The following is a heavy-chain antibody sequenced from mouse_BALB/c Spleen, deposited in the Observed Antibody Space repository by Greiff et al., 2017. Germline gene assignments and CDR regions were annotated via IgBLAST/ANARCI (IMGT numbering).Heavy chain of an antibody. CDR3: ASYYGSSYGDY. J-gene: IGHJ2*01. CDR2: ISSGGST. D-gene: IGHD1-1*01. V-gene: IGHV5-6-5*01. CDR1: GFTFSSYA. Sequence: EVKLVESGGGLVKPGGSLKLSCAASGFTFSSYAMSWVRQTPEKRLEWVASISSGGSTYYPDSVKGRFTISRDNARNILYLQMSSLRSEDTAMYYCASYYGSSYGDYWGQGTTLTVSS.